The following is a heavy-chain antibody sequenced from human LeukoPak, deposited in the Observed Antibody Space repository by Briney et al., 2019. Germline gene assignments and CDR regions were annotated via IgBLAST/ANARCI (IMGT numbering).Heavy chain of an antibody. CDR2: ISAYNGNT. CDR3: ARLGEAVGVLTSDYYYMGV. J-gene: IGHJ6*03. CDR1: GYTFSRYA. V-gene: IGHV1-18*01. D-gene: IGHD3-16*01. Sequence: GASVKVSCKASGYTFSRYAITWVRQAPGQGLEWMGWISAYNGNTNYVQKLQDRVTVTTDTSTSTAYMEMRSLRSDDTAVYYCARLGEAVGVLTSDYYYMGVWGKGTTVIVSS.